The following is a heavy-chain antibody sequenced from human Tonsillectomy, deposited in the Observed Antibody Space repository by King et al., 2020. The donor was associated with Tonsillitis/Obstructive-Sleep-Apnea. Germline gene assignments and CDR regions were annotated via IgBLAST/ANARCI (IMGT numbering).Heavy chain of an antibody. CDR2: INPYTGGT. D-gene: IGHD3-10*01. J-gene: IGHJ4*02. CDR3: ARAPFGSVSPKFDN. Sequence: KLVQSGAEVKKPGTSVKVSCKASGYTFTGYYMHWVRQAPGQGLEWMGWINPYTGGTNYAQKFQGSVTMTRDTSISTAYMDLSSLRSDDTAVYYCARAPFGSVSPKFDNWGQGTLVTVSS. CDR1: GYTFTGYY. V-gene: IGHV1-2*02.